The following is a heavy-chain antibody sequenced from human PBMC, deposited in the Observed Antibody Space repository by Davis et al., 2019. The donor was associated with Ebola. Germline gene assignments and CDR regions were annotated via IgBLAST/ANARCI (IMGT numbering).Heavy chain of an antibody. D-gene: IGHD4-23*01. CDR2: ISGSGGNT. CDR3: AKDGRKRDGGYYYYGMDV. J-gene: IGHJ6*02. Sequence: GESLKISCAASGFIFSSYAVSWVRQAPGKGLEWVSAISGSGGNTYYADSVKGRFTISRDNSKNTLFLQMNSLRAEDTAVYYCAKDGRKRDGGYYYYGMDVWGQGTTVTVSS. CDR1: GFIFSSYA. V-gene: IGHV3-23*01.